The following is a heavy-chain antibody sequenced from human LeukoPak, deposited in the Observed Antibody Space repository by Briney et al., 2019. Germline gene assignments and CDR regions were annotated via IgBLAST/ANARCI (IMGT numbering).Heavy chain of an antibody. CDR3: ARGVRFDP. Sequence: PSDTLSLTCTVSGGSISGYYWSWIRQPPGKGLEWIGYIYYSGNTNYNPSLKSRVTISLDTSKNQFSLKLSSVTAADTAVYYCARGVRFDPWGQGTLVTVSS. V-gene: IGHV4-59*01. CDR1: GGSISGYY. CDR2: IYYSGNT. J-gene: IGHJ5*02.